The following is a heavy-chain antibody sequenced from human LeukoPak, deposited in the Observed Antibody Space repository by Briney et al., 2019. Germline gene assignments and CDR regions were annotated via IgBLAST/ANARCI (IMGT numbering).Heavy chain of an antibody. Sequence: GRSLRLSCAATGFTFSNYAIHWGRQAPGKGLEWVAFISDDGSRQHYADSVKGRFTISRDNSKNTLNLQMNSLRAEDTAVYYCVKDRTGTYTLNYWGQGTLVTVSS. V-gene: IGHV3-30-3*01. CDR2: ISDDGSRQ. CDR3: VKDRTGTYTLNY. CDR1: GFTFSNYA. D-gene: IGHD3-10*01. J-gene: IGHJ4*02.